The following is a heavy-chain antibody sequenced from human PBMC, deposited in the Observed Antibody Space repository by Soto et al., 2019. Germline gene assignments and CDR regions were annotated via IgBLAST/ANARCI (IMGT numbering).Heavy chain of an antibody. Sequence: GESLRISCATSGFTFSHYAISWVRQAPGKGLEWVSDISCSGDGTYYAGSVKGRFTISRDNSKNTLYLQMNSLRAEDTAVYYCAGPGYSSQDYWGQGALVTVSS. CDR1: GFTFSHYA. J-gene: IGHJ4*02. CDR3: AGPGYSSQDY. V-gene: IGHV3-23*01. CDR2: ISCSGDGT. D-gene: IGHD5-18*01.